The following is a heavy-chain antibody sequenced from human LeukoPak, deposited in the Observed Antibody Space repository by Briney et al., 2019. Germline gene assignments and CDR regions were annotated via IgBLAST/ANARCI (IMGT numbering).Heavy chain of an antibody. Sequence: GGSLRLSCAASGFTFSTYWMAWVRQAPGKGLEWVSAISGSGGSTYYADSVKGRFTISRDNSKNTLYLQMNSLRAEDTAVYYCAREYDSDAFDIWGQGTMVTVSS. CDR3: AREYDSDAFDI. CDR2: ISGSGGST. D-gene: IGHD2-21*02. CDR1: GFTFSTYW. V-gene: IGHV3-23*01. J-gene: IGHJ3*02.